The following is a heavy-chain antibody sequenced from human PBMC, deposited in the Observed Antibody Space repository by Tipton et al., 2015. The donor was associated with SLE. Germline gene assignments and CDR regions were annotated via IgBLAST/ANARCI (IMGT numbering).Heavy chain of an antibody. CDR2: ISDRSSYI. CDR1: GLTFSTYS. J-gene: IGHJ4*02. V-gene: IGHV3-21*01. CDR3: ARGPAARPFDY. D-gene: IGHD6-6*01. Sequence: SLRLSCAASGLTFSTYSMNWVRQAPGKGLEWVSSISDRSSYIYYADSVKGRFTISRDNTKNSLYLQMNSLRAEDTAVYYCARGPAARPFDYWGQGTLVTVSS.